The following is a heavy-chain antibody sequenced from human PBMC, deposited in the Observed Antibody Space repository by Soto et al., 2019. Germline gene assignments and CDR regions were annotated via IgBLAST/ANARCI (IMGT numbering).Heavy chain of an antibody. V-gene: IGHV4-59*01. CDR3: ARQQLLPFYYALDV. D-gene: IGHD1-26*01. CDR1: GGSISGYY. Sequence: LSLTCNVSGGSISGYYWSWIRQSPGKGREYIGYIYYRGSTNYNSSLKSRVTMSVDTSRNQFSLKMNSVTAADTAVYYCARQQLLPFYYALDVWGQGTTVTVSS. CDR2: IYYRGST. J-gene: IGHJ6*02.